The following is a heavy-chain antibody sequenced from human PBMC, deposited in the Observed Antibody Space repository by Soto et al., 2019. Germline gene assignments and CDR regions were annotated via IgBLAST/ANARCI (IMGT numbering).Heavy chain of an antibody. D-gene: IGHD6-19*01. Sequence: QVQLVQSGPEVKKPGASVKVSCKTSGYTFTTYVISWVRQAPGQGLEWMGWISPYNGNTHYAPQFQGRVTMTTDTLTTTAYMELRTLRSDDRAIYFCARALSVAQYYYYMDVWGKGTTVTVSS. J-gene: IGHJ6*03. CDR3: ARALSVAQYYYYMDV. V-gene: IGHV1-18*01. CDR2: ISPYNGNT. CDR1: GYTFTTYV.